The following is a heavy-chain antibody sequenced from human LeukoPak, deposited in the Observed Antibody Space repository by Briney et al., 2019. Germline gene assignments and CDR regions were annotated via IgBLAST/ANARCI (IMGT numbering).Heavy chain of an antibody. J-gene: IGHJ6*03. CDR2: ISSSSSYI. CDR3: ARDRVQQLDRGYYYYYMDV. V-gene: IGHV3-21*01. D-gene: IGHD6-6*01. Sequence: KAGGSLRLSCAASGFTFSSYSMNWVRQAPGKGLEWVSSISSSSSYIYYADSVKGRFTISRDNAKNSLYLQMNSLRAEDTAVYYCARDRVQQLDRGYYYYYMDVWGKGTTVIVSS. CDR1: GFTFSSYS.